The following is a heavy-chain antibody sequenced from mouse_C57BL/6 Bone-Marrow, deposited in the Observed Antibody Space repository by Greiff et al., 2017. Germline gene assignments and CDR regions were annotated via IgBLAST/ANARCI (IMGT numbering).Heavy chain of an antibody. V-gene: IGHV1-69*01. CDR1: GYTFTSYW. CDR2: IDPSDSYT. J-gene: IGHJ4*01. Sequence: VQLQQPGAELVRPGSSVKLSCKASGYTFTSYWMHWVKQRPGQGLEWIGEIDPSDSYTNYNQKFKGKSTLTVDKSSSTAYMQLSSLTSEDSAVYYCARWTTGAMDYWGQGTSVTVSS. CDR3: ARWTTGAMDY.